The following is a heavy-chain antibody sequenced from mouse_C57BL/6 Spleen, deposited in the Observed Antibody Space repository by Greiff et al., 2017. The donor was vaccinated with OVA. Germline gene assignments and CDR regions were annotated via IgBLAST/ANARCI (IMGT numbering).Heavy chain of an antibody. D-gene: IGHD4-1*01. J-gene: IGHJ1*03. CDR1: GFTFSSYG. CDR3: ARHPGETAGTFWYFDV. CDR2: ISSGGSYT. V-gene: IGHV5-6*01. Sequence: EVKLVESGGDLVKPGGSLKLSCAASGFTFSSYGMSWVRQTPDKRLEWVATISSGGSYTYYPDSVKGRFTISRANAKNTLYLQMSSLKTEDTAMYYGARHPGETAGTFWYFDVWGTGTTVTVSS.